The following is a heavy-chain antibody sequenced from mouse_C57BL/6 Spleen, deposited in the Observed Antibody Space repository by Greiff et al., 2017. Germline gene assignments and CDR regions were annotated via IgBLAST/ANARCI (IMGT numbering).Heavy chain of an antibody. J-gene: IGHJ3*01. V-gene: IGHV1-55*01. CDR1: GYTFTSYW. D-gene: IGHD1-1*01. CDR2: IYPGSGST. CDR3: ARGITTQWGFAY. Sequence: VQLQQPGAELVKPGASVKMSCKASGYTFTSYWITWVKQRPGQGLEWIGDIYPGSGSTNYNEKFKSKATLTVDTSSSTAYMQLSSLTSEASAVYYCARGITTQWGFAYWGQGTLVTVSA.